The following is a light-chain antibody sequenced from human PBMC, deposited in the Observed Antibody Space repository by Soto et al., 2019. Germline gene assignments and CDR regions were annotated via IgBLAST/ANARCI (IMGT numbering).Light chain of an antibody. Sequence: EIAFRENPGILSEFSAERATISCRASQSVTSNYLAWYQQTPGQAPRLLFFGASIRATGIPDRFSGSGSGTDFTLTISRLEPEDSAVYHCQQYGSSTTTLGPMTKVDSK. J-gene: IGKJ1*01. CDR2: GAS. CDR3: QQYGSSTTT. CDR1: QSVTSNY. V-gene: IGKV3-20*01.